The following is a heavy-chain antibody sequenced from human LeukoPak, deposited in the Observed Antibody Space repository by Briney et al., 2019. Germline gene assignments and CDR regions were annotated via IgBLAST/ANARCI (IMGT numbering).Heavy chain of an antibody. CDR2: ISAYNGNT. Sequence: ASVKVSCKASGYTFTSYGISWVRQAPGQGLEWMGWISAYNGNTNYAQKLQGRVTMTTDTSTSTAYMELRSLRSDDTAVYYCARSGPVAAAFGYYYYMDVWGKGTTVTISS. V-gene: IGHV1-18*01. J-gene: IGHJ6*03. D-gene: IGHD6-13*01. CDR3: ARSGPVAAAFGYYYYMDV. CDR1: GYTFTSYG.